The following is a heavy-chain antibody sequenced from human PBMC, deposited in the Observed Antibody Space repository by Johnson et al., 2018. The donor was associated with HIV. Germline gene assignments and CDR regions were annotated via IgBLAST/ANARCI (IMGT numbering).Heavy chain of an antibody. CDR1: GFTFSSYA. J-gene: IGHJ3*02. Sequence: QVQLVESGGGVVQPGRSLRLSCAASGFTFSSYAMHWVRQAPGKGLEWVAVISYDGSNKFYADSVKGRFTVSRDNSKNTVSLQMNSPRAEDTAVYYCARERYCSSTSCYFSRPPDAFDIWGQGTMVTVSS. D-gene: IGHD2-2*01. CDR3: ARERYCSSTSCYFSRPPDAFDI. V-gene: IGHV3-30-3*01. CDR2: ISYDGSNK.